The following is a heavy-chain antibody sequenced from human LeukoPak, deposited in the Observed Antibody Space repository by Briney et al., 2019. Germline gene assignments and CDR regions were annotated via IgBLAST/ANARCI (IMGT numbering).Heavy chain of an antibody. D-gene: IGHD2-8*01. Sequence: SVKVSCKASGGTFSSYAISWVRQAPGQGLEWMGRIIPILGIANYAQKFQGRVTMTRDTSTSTVYMELTSLRSEDTAVYYCARDGLYCTNGVCSSDIWGQGTLVTVSS. J-gene: IGHJ3*02. V-gene: IGHV1-69*04. CDR1: GGTFSSYA. CDR2: IIPILGIA. CDR3: ARDGLYCTNGVCSSDI.